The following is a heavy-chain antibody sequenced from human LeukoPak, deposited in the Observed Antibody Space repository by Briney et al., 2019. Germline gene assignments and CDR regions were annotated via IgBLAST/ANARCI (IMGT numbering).Heavy chain of an antibody. CDR3: ARPKVVTARIDG. V-gene: IGHV1-2*02. CDR2: INPNSGGT. Sequence: ASVKVSCKASGYTFTGYYMHWVRQAPGQGLEWVGGINPNSGGTNYAQKFQGRVTMTRDTSISTAYMELSRLRSDDTAVYYCARPKVVTARIDGWGQGTLVTVSS. J-gene: IGHJ4*02. D-gene: IGHD2-21*02. CDR1: GYTFTGYY.